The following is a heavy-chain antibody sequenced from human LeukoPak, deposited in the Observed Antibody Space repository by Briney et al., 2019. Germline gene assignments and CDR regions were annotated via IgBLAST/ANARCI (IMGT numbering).Heavy chain of an antibody. Sequence: GGSLRLSCAASGFTFTTYWMTWVRQAPGKGLEWVANVNQDGSEKYFVDSVKGRFTISRDDAKNSLYLQMNSLRVEDTAVYYSGRVAKYYYGSETYYFFEHWGQGTPVTASS. CDR1: GFTFTTYW. CDR2: VNQDGSEK. CDR3: GRVAKYYYGSETYYFFEH. D-gene: IGHD3-10*01. J-gene: IGHJ4*02. V-gene: IGHV3-7*01.